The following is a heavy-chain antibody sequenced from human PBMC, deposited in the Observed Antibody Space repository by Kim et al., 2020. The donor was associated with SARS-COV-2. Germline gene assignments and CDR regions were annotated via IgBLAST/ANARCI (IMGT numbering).Heavy chain of an antibody. Sequence: ASVKVSCKASGYTFTSYAMHWVRQAPGQRLEWMGWINAGNGNTKYSQKFQGRVTITRDTSASTAYMELSSLRSEDTAVYYCARDQGIYCSITSCRYGMDVWGQGTTVTVSS. V-gene: IGHV1-3*01. CDR2: INAGNGNT. CDR1: GYTFTSYA. CDR3: ARDQGIYCSITSCRYGMDV. J-gene: IGHJ6*02. D-gene: IGHD2-2*01.